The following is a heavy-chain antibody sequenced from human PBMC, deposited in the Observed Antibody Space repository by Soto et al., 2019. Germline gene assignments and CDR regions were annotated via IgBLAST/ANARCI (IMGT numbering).Heavy chain of an antibody. CDR3: ARLVPCIGGICYSRPLDY. D-gene: IGHD2-15*01. Sequence: QVQLQQSGAEVKKPGASLKVSCKASGYTFATYGISWVRQAPGQGLEWMGWITPYNGDTNYAQRLQGRVTMTTDISTNTGDMEVRSLRSDGTAVYYCARLVPCIGGICYSRPLDYWGQGTLVTVSS. CDR1: GYTFATYG. J-gene: IGHJ4*02. V-gene: IGHV1-18*01. CDR2: ITPYNGDT.